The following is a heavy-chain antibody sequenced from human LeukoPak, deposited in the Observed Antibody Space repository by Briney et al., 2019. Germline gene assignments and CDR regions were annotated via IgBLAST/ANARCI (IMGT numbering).Heavy chain of an antibody. D-gene: IGHD3/OR15-3a*01. CDR1: GGSISSYY. J-gene: IGHJ4*02. Sequence: SETLSLTCTVSGGSISSYYWSWIRQPAGTALEWIGRIYTSGTITYNPSLKSQVSISIDTSKNQFSLRLTSVTAADTAVYYCARQTGSGLFILPGGQGTLVTVSS. CDR3: ARQTGSGLFILP. CDR2: IYTSGTI. V-gene: IGHV4-4*07.